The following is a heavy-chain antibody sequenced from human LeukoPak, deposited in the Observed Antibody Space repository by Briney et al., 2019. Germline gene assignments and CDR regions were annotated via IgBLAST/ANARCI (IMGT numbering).Heavy chain of an antibody. J-gene: IGHJ3*02. CDR1: GYTFTSYG. D-gene: IGHD3-9*01. V-gene: IGHV1-18*01. Sequence: ASVKVSCKASGYTFTSYGISWVRQAPGQGLEWTGWISAYNGNTNYAQKLQGRVTMTTDTSTSTAYMELNRLRSDDTAVYYCARVVGNYDILTGPHDAFDIWGQGTMVTVSS. CDR2: ISAYNGNT. CDR3: ARVVGNYDILTGPHDAFDI.